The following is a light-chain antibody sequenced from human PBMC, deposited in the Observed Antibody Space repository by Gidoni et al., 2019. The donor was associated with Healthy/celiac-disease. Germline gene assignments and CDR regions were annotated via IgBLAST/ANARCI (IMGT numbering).Light chain of an antibody. CDR2: AAS. Sequence: AIRMPQSPSSLSASTGDRVTITCRASQGISSYLAWYQQKPGKAPKLLIYAASTLQRGVPSRFSGSGSGTDFTLTISCLQSEDFATYYCQQYYSYPFTFGPGTKVDIK. J-gene: IGKJ3*01. V-gene: IGKV1-8*01. CDR1: QGISSY. CDR3: QQYYSYPFT.